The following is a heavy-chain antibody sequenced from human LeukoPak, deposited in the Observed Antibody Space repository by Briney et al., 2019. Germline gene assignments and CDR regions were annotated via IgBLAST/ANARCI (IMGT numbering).Heavy chain of an antibody. CDR1: GFPFSSYE. CDR3: ARGGYSKAYFDY. CDR2: FSGSGSTI. J-gene: IGHJ4*02. D-gene: IGHD5-18*01. Sequence: PGGSLRLPWAAFGFPFSSYEMDWVRRAPGKGLEGVSYFSGSGSTIYYADPVKGGFPISRDIPKNSLYLQMKSLRAEDTAVYYCARGGYSKAYFDYWGQGTPVTVSS. V-gene: IGHV3-48*03.